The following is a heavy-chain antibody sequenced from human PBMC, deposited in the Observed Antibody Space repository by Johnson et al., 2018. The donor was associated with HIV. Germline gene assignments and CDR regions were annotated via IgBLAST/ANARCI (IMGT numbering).Heavy chain of an antibody. Sequence: VQLVESGGGLVQPGRSLRLSCAASGFTFDDYAMHWVRQAPGKGLEWVSGISWNSGSIGYADSVQGRFTISSANAKNSLYLQMNSLRAEDTALYYCAKDGKTERRYSSSSVLNAFDIWGQGTMVTVSS. CDR2: ISWNSGSI. CDR3: AKDGKTERRYSSSSVLNAFDI. V-gene: IGHV3-9*01. D-gene: IGHD6-6*01. CDR1: GFTFDDYA. J-gene: IGHJ3*02.